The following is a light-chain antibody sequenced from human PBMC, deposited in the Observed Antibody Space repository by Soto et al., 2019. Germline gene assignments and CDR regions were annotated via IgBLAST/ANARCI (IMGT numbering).Light chain of an antibody. CDR2: KAP. Sequence: DIQMTQSPSTLSASVGDRVTITCRASQSISSWLAWYQQKPGKAPKLLIYKAPSLESGVPSRFSGSGSGTEFTLTTSSLQPDDFATYYCQHYISFSRIFGRGTKLEI. J-gene: IGKJ2*02. CDR1: QSISSW. CDR3: QHYISFSRI. V-gene: IGKV1-5*03.